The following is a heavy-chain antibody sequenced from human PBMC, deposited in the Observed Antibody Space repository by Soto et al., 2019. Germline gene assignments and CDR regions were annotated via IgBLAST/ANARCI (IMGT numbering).Heavy chain of an antibody. J-gene: IGHJ5*02. CDR3: ASFLGNWFDP. Sequence: SETLSLTCTVSGDSISSYYWSWIRQPPGKGLEWIGYIYYSGSTNYNPSLKSRVTISVDTSKNQFSLKLSSVTAADTAVYYCASFLGNWFDPWGQGTLVTVSS. CDR2: IYYSGST. V-gene: IGHV4-59*01. CDR1: GDSISSYY.